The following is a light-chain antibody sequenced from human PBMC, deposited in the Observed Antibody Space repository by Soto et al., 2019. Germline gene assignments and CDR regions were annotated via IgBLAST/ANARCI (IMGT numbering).Light chain of an antibody. CDR3: TSHAGTDNFPYV. J-gene: IGLJ1*01. V-gene: IGLV2-8*01. CDR2: EVY. CDR1: SSDVGAYNY. Sequence: QSALTQPPSASGSPGQSVTISCTGTSSDVGAYNYVSWYQHHPGKAPKLMIYEVYKRLSGVPDRFSGSKSGNTASLTVSGLQAEDEADYYCTSHAGTDNFPYVFGTGTKLTVL.